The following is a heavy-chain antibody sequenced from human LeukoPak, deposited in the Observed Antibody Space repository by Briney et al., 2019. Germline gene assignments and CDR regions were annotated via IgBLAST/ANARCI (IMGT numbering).Heavy chain of an antibody. D-gene: IGHD3-22*01. Sequence: GRSLRLSCAASGSTFSSYGMHWVRQAPGKGLEWVAVISYDGSNKYYADSVKGRFTISRDNSNNTLYLQMNSLRAEDTAVYHCAKAGVGGYYLVWYFDLWGRGTLVTVSS. J-gene: IGHJ2*01. CDR3: AKAGVGGYYLVWYFDL. CDR1: GSTFSSYG. V-gene: IGHV3-30*18. CDR2: ISYDGSNK.